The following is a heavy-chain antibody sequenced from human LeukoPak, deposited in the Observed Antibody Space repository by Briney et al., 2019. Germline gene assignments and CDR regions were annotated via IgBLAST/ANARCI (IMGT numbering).Heavy chain of an antibody. CDR3: ARDRWGSGSALGVLDAFDI. J-gene: IGHJ3*02. CDR1: GFTFNNYA. D-gene: IGHD3-10*01. Sequence: GGSLRLSCPASGFTFNNYAMSWVRQAPGKGLEWVSSISGSGSSTYYADSMEGRFTISRDNSKNTLYLQMNSLRAEDTALYYCARDRWGSGSALGVLDAFDIWGQGTMVTVSS. V-gene: IGHV3-23*01. CDR2: ISGSGSST.